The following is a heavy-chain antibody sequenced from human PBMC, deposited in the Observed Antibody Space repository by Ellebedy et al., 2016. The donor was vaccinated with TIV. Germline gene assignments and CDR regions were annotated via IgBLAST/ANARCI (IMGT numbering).Heavy chain of an antibody. D-gene: IGHD6-13*01. Sequence: GESLKISXAASGFIFTDYAMHWVRQAPGKGLEWVAVISYDASNKYYADSVKGRFAISRDNSKNTLYLQMNSLRGEDTAVYYCARDTSASGWYDSLQVDYWGQGTLLSVSS. J-gene: IGHJ4*02. CDR2: ISYDASNK. CDR3: ARDTSASGWYDSLQVDY. CDR1: GFIFTDYA. V-gene: IGHV3-30*09.